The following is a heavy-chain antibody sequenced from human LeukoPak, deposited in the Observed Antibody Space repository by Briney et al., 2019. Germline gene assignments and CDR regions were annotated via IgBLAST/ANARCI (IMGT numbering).Heavy chain of an antibody. J-gene: IGHJ4*02. CDR1: GGSISSSYW. CDR2: IYHSGST. CDR3: ARSYWTGYHHLDF. D-gene: IGHD3/OR15-3a*01. V-gene: IGHV4-4*02. Sequence: PSGTLSLTCAVSGGSISSSYWWTWVRQPPGKGLEWIGEIYHSGSTNYNPSLKSRLTISVDKPKNQFSLKLSSVTAADTAVYYCARSYWTGYHHLDFWGQGTLVTVSS.